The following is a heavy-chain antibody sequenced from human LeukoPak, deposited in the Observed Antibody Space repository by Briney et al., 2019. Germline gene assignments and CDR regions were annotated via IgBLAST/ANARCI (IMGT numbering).Heavy chain of an antibody. V-gene: IGHV4-34*01. CDR3: ARVGHPTQRRVLSTVTVPTAGAFDI. CDR1: GGSFSGYY. J-gene: IGHJ3*02. D-gene: IGHD4-17*01. CDR2: INHSGST. Sequence: SETLSLTCAVYGGSFSGYYWSWIRQPPGKGLEWIGEINHSGSTNYNPSMKSRVTISVDTSKNQFSLRLNSVTAADTAIYYCARVGHPTQRRVLSTVTVPTAGAFDIWGQGTMVTVSS.